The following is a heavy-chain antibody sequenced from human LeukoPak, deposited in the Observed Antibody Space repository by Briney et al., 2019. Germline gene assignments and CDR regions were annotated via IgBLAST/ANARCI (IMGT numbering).Heavy chain of an antibody. CDR3: ARPLVGDALDY. D-gene: IGHD1-26*01. CDR1: GFTFSRYG. Sequence: PGGSLRLSRAASGFTFSRYGMHWVRQAPGRGLEWVAVIWYDGSNEYYADSVKGRFTIFRDNSKNTLHLQMNSLRAEDTAVYYWARPLVGDALDYWGQGTLVTVSS. J-gene: IGHJ4*02. V-gene: IGHV3-33*01. CDR2: IWYDGSNE.